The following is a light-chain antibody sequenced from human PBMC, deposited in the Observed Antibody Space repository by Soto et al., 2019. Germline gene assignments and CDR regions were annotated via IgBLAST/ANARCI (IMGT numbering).Light chain of an antibody. CDR2: GTS. CDR3: LQHETYPRT. Sequence: DIQMTQSPSSLFASVGDRVSITCRASQGISNNLGWYQQRPGKAPKRLIYGTSNLQTGVPSRFSGSGYGTDFTLTISSLQPEDFATYYCLQHETYPRTFGQGTKVEV. J-gene: IGKJ1*01. CDR1: QGISNN. V-gene: IGKV1-17*01.